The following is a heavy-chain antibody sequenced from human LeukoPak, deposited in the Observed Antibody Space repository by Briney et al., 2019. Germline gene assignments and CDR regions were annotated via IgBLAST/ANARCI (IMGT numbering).Heavy chain of an antibody. CDR2: IYPGDSDT. J-gene: IGHJ4*02. D-gene: IGHD3-22*01. Sequence: HGGSLKISCKGSGYSFTSYWIGWVRQMPGKGLEWMGIIYPGDSDTRYSPSFQGQVTISADKSISTAYLQWSSLKASDTAMYYCASRPSDGSDFYHGVFDYWGQGALVTVSS. CDR3: ASRPSDGSDFYHGVFDY. V-gene: IGHV5-51*01. CDR1: GYSFTSYW.